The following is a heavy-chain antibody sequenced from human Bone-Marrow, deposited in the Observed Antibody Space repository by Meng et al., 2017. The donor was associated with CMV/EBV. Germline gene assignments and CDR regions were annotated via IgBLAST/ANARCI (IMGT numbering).Heavy chain of an antibody. Sequence: SVKVSCKASGYTFTSYGISWVRQAPGQGLEWMGGIIPILGIANYAQKFQGRVTITADKSTSTAYMELSSPRSEDTAVYYCARGGGYSYGHNWFDPWGQGTLVTVSS. CDR2: IIPILGIA. J-gene: IGHJ5*02. CDR1: GYTFTSYG. D-gene: IGHD5-18*01. CDR3: ARGGGYSYGHNWFDP. V-gene: IGHV1-69*10.